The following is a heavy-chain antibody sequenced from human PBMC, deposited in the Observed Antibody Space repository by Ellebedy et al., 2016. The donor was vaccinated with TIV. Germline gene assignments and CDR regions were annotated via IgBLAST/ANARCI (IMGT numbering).Heavy chain of an antibody. CDR1: GFTFSSYG. CDR2: IWYDGSNK. J-gene: IGHJ5*02. CDR3: AREMGATGWFDP. V-gene: IGHV3-33*01. Sequence: PGGSLRLSCAASGFTFSSYGMHWVRQAPGKGLEWVAVIWYDGSNKYYADSVKGRFTISRDNSKNTLYLQMNSLRAEDTAVYYCAREMGATGWFDPWGQGTLVTVSS. D-gene: IGHD1-26*01.